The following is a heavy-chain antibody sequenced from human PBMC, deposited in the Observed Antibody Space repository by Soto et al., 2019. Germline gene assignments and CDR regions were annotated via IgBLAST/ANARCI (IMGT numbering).Heavy chain of an antibody. CDR2: INHSGST. V-gene: IGHV4-34*01. J-gene: IGHJ5*02. Sequence: SETLTLTCAVYVGSFSGYYWSWIRQPPGKGLEWIGEINHSGSTNYNPSLKSRVTISVDTSKNQFSLKLSSVTAADTAVYYCARGLGAYRNNWFDPWGQGTLVTVSS. D-gene: IGHD2-21*01. CDR1: VGSFSGYY. CDR3: ARGLGAYRNNWFDP.